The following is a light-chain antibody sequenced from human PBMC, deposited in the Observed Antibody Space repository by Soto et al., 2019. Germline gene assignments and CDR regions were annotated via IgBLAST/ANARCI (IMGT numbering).Light chain of an antibody. CDR2: DTS. CDR3: LLSFSDGRGI. CDR1: TGPVTSGHY. J-gene: IGLJ2*01. Sequence: QTVVTQESSLTVSPGGTVTLTCGSSTGPVTSGHYPYWFQQRPGQAPKTLIYDTSSKHSWTPARFSGSLLGGRAALTLAGAQPEDEADYYCLLSFSDGRGIFGGGTKPTVL. V-gene: IGLV7-46*01.